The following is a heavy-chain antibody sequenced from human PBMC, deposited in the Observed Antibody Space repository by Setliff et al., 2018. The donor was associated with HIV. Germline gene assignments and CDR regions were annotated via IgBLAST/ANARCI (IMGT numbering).Heavy chain of an antibody. Sequence: PGGSLRLSCAASGFTFSTYSMNWVRQAPGKGLEWVSSISSTSNYIYYGDSVKGRFTISRDNAKNSLYLQMNSLRAEDTAVYYCARVTVDWGFGNAFDIWGQGTMVTVSS. CDR2: ISSTSNYI. J-gene: IGHJ3*02. CDR1: GFTFSTYS. D-gene: IGHD7-27*01. CDR3: ARVTVDWGFGNAFDI. V-gene: IGHV3-21*01.